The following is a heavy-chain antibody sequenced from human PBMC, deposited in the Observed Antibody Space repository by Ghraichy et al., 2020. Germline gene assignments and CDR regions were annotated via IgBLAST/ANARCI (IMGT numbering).Heavy chain of an antibody. D-gene: IGHD3-9*01. CDR2: IYWDDDK. CDR1: GFSLTTSGVG. V-gene: IGHV2-5*02. Sequence: SGPTLVKPTQTLTLTCNFSGFSLTTSGVGVGWIRQPPGKALEWLALIYWDDDKYYNPSLKSRLSITGDTSKNQVLLTMTNMDPVDTATYFCAHRGWALRHFDTGVQSTLVIGSS. CDR3: AHRGWALRHFDT. J-gene: IGHJ1*01.